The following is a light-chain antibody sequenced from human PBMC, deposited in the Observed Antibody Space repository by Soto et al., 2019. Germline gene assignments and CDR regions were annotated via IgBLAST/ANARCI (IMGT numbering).Light chain of an antibody. J-gene: IGLJ2*01. CDR3: TSLTTSTTMI. Sequence: QSVLTQPASVSGSPGQSITISCTGTSSDIGAYNFVSWYQQHPGKAPKLMLYDVNIRPSGVSNRFSGSKSGNTASLTISGLQAEDEADYYCTSLTTSTTMIFRGGTKVTVL. CDR1: SSDIGAYNF. V-gene: IGLV2-14*03. CDR2: DVN.